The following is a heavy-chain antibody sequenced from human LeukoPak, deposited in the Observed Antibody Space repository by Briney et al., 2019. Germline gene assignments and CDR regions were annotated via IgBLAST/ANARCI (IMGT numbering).Heavy chain of an antibody. V-gene: IGHV4-34*01. CDR1: GGSYYGYY. CDR3: AVEDTARRPGRTVDI. J-gene: IGHJ3*02. Sequence: PSETLSPKCAVYGGSYYGYYWIWLPQPPGKGLVGIGEINHSGSTNYTPSLKSRVTISVDTSKNQFFLKLSSVTAADTAVYYCAVEDTARRPGRTVDIGGQGTMFTVSS. CDR2: INHSGST. D-gene: IGHD5-18*01.